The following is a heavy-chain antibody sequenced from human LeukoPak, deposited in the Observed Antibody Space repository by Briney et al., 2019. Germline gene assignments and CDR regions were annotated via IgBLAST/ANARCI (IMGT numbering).Heavy chain of an antibody. CDR2: ISWDGGST. J-gene: IGHJ6*03. CDR3: AKNRGGWNYYYYMDV. V-gene: IGHV3-43D*03. Sequence: GGSLRLSCAASGFTFDDYAMHWVRQAPGKGLEWVSLISWDGGSTYYADSVKGRFTISRDNSKNSLYLQMNSLRAEGTALYYCAKNRGGWNYYYYMDVWGKGTTVTVSS. D-gene: IGHD1-14*01. CDR1: GFTFDDYA.